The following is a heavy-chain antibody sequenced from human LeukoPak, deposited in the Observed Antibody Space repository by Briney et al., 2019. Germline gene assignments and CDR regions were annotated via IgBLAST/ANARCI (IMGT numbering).Heavy chain of an antibody. J-gene: IGHJ5*02. CDR3: AREVEYSSGWSNWFDP. V-gene: IGHV3-53*01. CDR2: IYSGGST. D-gene: IGHD6-19*01. CDR1: GFTVSSNY. Sequence: PGGSLRLSCAASGFTVSSNYMSWVRQAPGKGLEWVSVIYSGGSTYYADSVKGRFTISRDNSKNTLYLQMNGLRAEDTAVYYCAREVEYSSGWSNWFDPWGQGTLVTVSS.